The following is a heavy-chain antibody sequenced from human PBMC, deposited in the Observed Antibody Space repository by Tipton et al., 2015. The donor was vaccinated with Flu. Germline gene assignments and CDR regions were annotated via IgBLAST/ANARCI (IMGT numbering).Heavy chain of an antibody. Sequence: TLSLTCTVSGGSISSGSYYWNWIRQPAGKGLEWIGRGSTSGTTNYNPSLQSRVTISVDTSKNQFSLKLSSVTAADTAVYYCATSRPHYYYYAMDVWGQGTTVTVSS. J-gene: IGHJ6*02. CDR3: ATSRPHYYYYAMDV. CDR2: GSTSGTT. D-gene: IGHD6-25*01. CDR1: GGSISSGSYY. V-gene: IGHV4-61*02.